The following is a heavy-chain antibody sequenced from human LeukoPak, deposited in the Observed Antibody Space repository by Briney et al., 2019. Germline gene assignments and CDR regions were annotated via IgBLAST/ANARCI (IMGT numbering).Heavy chain of an antibody. CDR3: ARDGGIMYYYMDV. CDR2: ISSSSSYI. CDR1: GFTLSSYS. Sequence: GGSLRLSCAASGFTLSSYSMNWVRQAPGKGLEWVSSISSSSSYIYYADSVKGRFTISRDNARNSLYLHMNSLRADDTAAYYCARDGGIMYYYMDVWGKGATVTVSS. J-gene: IGHJ6*03. V-gene: IGHV3-21*01. D-gene: IGHD3-16*01.